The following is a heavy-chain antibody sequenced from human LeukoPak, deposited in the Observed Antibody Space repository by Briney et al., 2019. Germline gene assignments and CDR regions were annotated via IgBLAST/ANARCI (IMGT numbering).Heavy chain of an antibody. J-gene: IGHJ4*02. V-gene: IGHV1-69*13. D-gene: IGHD6-13*01. CDR1: GGTFSSYA. CDR2: IIPIFGTA. Sequence: SVKVSCKASGGTFSSYAISWVRQAPGQGLEWMGGIIPIFGTANYAQKFQGRVTITADESTSTAYMELSSLRSEDTAVYYCATLGRSSSWADFDYWGQGTLVTVSS. CDR3: ATLGRSSSWADFDY.